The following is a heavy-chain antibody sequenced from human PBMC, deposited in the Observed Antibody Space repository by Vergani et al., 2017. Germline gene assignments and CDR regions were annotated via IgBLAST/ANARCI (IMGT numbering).Heavy chain of an antibody. CDR3: ASRVITIFGVVIIRGYYYSGMDV. D-gene: IGHD3-3*01. J-gene: IGHJ6*02. CDR1: GGTFSSYA. Sequence: QVQLVQSGAEVKKPGSSVKVSCKASGGTFSSYAISWVRQAPGQGLEWMGGIIPIFGTANYAQKFQGRVTITADESTSTAYMELSSLRSEDTAVYYCASRVITIFGVVIIRGYYYSGMDVWGQGSTVTVSS. V-gene: IGHV1-69*01. CDR2: IIPIFGTA.